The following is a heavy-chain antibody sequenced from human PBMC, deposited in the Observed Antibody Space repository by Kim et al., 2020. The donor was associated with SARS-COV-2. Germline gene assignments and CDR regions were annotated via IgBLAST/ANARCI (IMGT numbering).Heavy chain of an antibody. J-gene: IGHJ4*02. Sequence: GGSLRLFCAASGFTFSDSGIHWVRQASGKGLEWVGRIRSKGNNYATTYAASVKGRFTISRDDSKNMAYLQMNSLKTEDTAVYYCTRYGDGRTDWGQGTLVTVSS. CDR2: IRSKGNNYAT. D-gene: IGHD4-17*01. V-gene: IGHV3-73*01. CDR3: TRYGDGRTD. CDR1: GFTFSDSG.